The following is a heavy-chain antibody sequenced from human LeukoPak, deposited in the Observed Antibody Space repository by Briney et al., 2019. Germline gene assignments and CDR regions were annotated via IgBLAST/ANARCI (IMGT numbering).Heavy chain of an antibody. CDR2: MNPNNGDT. V-gene: IGHV1-8*03. D-gene: IGHD3-16*01. CDR1: GYTFTGYY. J-gene: IGHJ4*02. Sequence: ASVKVSCKTSGYTFTGYYMHWVRQAPGQGLEWMGWMNPNNGDTGYAQKFQGRVTITRDTSKTTVYMELRSLTSEDTAIFYCARGQWGSYGSWYFDYWGQGSLVTVSS. CDR3: ARGQWGSYGSWYFDY.